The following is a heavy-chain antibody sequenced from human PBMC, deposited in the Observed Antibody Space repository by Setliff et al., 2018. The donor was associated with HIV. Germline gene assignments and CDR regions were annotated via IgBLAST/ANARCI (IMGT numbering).Heavy chain of an antibody. Sequence: SVKVSCKASGDTLSIHPISWVRQAPGRGLDWMGGIIPAFGTANYAQKFQGRVTITTDESTTTVFMELTGLRSDDTAVYYCARGLPSGWWPDSYYYYGMDVWGQGTTVTVSS. V-gene: IGHV1-69*05. CDR1: GDTLSIHP. D-gene: IGHD6-19*01. CDR2: IIPAFGTA. J-gene: IGHJ6*02. CDR3: ARGLPSGWWPDSYYYYGMDV.